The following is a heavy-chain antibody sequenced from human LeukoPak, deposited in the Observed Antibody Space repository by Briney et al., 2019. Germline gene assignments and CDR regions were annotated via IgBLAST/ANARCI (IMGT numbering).Heavy chain of an antibody. J-gene: IGHJ5*02. CDR3: ARAGYYYDSSGFRWFDP. CDR2: IYHSGST. D-gene: IGHD3-22*01. V-gene: IGHV4-30-2*01. CDR1: GGSISSGGYS. Sequence: SETLSLTCAVSGGSISSGGYSWSWIRQPPGKGLEWIGYIYHSGSTYYNPSLKSRVTISVDRSKNQFSLKLSSVTAADTAVYYCARAGYYYDSSGFRWFDPWGQGTLVTVSS.